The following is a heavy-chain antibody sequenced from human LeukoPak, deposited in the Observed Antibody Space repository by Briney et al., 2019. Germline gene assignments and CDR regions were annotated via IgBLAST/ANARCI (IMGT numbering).Heavy chain of an antibody. CDR1: GDSVASNSAA. V-gene: IGHV6-1*01. CDR2: TYYRSKWYN. J-gene: IGHJ4*02. Sequence: SQTLSLTCGVCGDSVASNSAAWNWIRQSPSRGLEWLGRTYYRSKWYNDYGTSVKGRITINPDTSKNQFSLQLNSVTPEDTAVYYCARDGPGELLLDYWGQGTLVTVSS. CDR3: ARDGPGELLLDY. D-gene: IGHD1-7*01.